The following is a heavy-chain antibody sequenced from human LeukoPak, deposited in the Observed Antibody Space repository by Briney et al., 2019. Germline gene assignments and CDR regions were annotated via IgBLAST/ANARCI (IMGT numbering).Heavy chain of an antibody. D-gene: IGHD3-22*01. V-gene: IGHV3-30-3*01. CDR3: ARVGTYYYDSSGYPADAFDI. J-gene: IGHJ3*02. CDR1: GFTFSSYA. CDR2: ISYDGSNK. Sequence: PGRSLRLSCAASGFTFSSYAMHWVRQAPGKGLEWVAVISYDGSNKYYADSVKGRFTISRDNSKYTLYLQMNSLRAEDTAVYYCARVGTYYYDSSGYPADAFDIWGQGTMVTVSS.